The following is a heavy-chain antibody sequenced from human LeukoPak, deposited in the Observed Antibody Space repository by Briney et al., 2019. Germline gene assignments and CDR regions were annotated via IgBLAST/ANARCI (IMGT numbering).Heavy chain of an antibody. CDR1: GFTFSSYS. CDR3: ARDLYYDILTGYYGDYYYMDV. Sequence: GGSLRLSCAASGFTFSSYSLNWVRQAPGKGLEWVSSISSSSSYIYYADSVKGRFTISRDSAKNSLYLQMNSLRAEDTAVYYCARDLYYDILTGYYGDYYYMDVWGKGTTVTVSS. CDR2: ISSSSSYI. V-gene: IGHV3-21*01. D-gene: IGHD3-9*01. J-gene: IGHJ6*03.